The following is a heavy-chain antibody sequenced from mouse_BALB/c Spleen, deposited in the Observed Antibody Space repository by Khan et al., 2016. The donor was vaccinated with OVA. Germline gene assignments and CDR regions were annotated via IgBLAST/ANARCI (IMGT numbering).Heavy chain of an antibody. Sequence: IQLVQSGPELMKPGASVKISCKASGYSFTSYYIHWVMQSHGKSLEWIGYIDPFSGGTTYNQKFKGKATLTVDKSSSTAYIHLSNLTSEDSAVYYCTRHGCVAWFTNWGQGTLVTVSA. V-gene: IGHV1S135*01. D-gene: IGHD2-2*01. CDR1: GYSFTSYY. CDR2: IDPFSGGT. J-gene: IGHJ3*01. CDR3: TRHGCVAWFTN.